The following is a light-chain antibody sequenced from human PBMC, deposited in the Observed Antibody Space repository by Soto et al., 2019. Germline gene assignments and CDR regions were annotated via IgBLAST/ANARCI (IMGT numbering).Light chain of an antibody. Sequence: EIVLTQSPATLSLSPGERATLSCRASQSVSSYLAWYQQKPGQAPRLLIYDASNRATGIPARFSGSGSGTDFTLTISSLETEDFAVYYCQPRSNWPSITFGQGTRLEIK. CDR1: QSVSSY. V-gene: IGKV3-11*01. CDR2: DAS. J-gene: IGKJ5*01. CDR3: QPRSNWPSIT.